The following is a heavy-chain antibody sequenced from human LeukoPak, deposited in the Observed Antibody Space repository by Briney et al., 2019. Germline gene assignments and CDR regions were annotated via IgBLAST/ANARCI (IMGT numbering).Heavy chain of an antibody. CDR1: GFTFSSYD. V-gene: IGHV3-13*01. Sequence: GGSLRLSCAASGFTFSSYDMHWVRQPTGKGLEWVSAICTAGDTSYSHSVKGRFTISRENAKNPFSLHMNSLSAGDTAVYFFARGHMLTGYYNFAWFDPWGQGTLVTVSS. CDR3: ARGHMLTGYYNFAWFDP. CDR2: ICTAGDT. J-gene: IGHJ5*02. D-gene: IGHD3-9*01.